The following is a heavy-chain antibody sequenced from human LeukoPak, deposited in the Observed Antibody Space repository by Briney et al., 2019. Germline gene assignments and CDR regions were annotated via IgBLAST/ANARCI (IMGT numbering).Heavy chain of an antibody. CDR2: ISYSGGST. J-gene: IGHJ5*02. CDR3: PKDPYRQRNPNWFDP. V-gene: IGHV3-23*01. Sequence: GGSLRLSCAVSGFAFSSYAMSWVRQAPGKGLEWVSAISYSGGSTYYADSVKGRFTISRDNSKNTLYLQMNSLRAEDTAVYYCPKDPYRQRNPNWFDPWGQGTLVTVSS. D-gene: IGHD6-25*01. CDR1: GFAFSSYA.